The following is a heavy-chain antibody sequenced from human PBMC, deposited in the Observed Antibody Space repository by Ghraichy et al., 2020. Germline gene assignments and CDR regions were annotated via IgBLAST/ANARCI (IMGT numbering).Heavy chain of an antibody. CDR1: GFTVSSNY. J-gene: IGHJ4*02. V-gene: IGHV3-53*01. CDR2: IYSGGST. CDR3: ARAAYGDYGPIDY. Sequence: GEALNISCAASGFTVSSNYMSWVRQAPGKGLEWVSVIYSGGSTYYADSVKGRFTISRDNSKNTLYLQMNSLRAEDTAVYYCARAAYGDYGPIDYWGQGTLVTVSS. D-gene: IGHD4-17*01.